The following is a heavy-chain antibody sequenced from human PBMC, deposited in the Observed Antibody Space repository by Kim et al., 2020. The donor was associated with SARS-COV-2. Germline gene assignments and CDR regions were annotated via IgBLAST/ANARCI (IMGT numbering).Heavy chain of an antibody. J-gene: IGHJ4*02. CDR3: ARGAIAATGGPRY. V-gene: IGHV4-59*09. D-gene: IGHD6-13*01. Sequence: SNPSPKSRVTISVDTSKNQFSLKLSSVTAADTAVYYCARGAIAATGGPRYWGQGTLVTVSS.